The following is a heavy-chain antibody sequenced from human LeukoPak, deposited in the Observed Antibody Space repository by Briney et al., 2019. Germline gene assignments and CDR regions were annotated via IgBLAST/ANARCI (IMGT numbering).Heavy chain of an antibody. CDR2: ISSSSSYI. Sequence: PGGSLRLSCGASGFTFSTYGMSWVRQAPGKGLEWVSSISSSSSYIYNADSVKGRFTISRDNAKNSLYLQMNSLRAEDTAVYYCAGAGSSWYYFDYWGQGTLVTVSS. CDR3: AGAGSSWYYFDY. V-gene: IGHV3-21*01. CDR1: GFTFSTYG. J-gene: IGHJ4*02. D-gene: IGHD6-13*01.